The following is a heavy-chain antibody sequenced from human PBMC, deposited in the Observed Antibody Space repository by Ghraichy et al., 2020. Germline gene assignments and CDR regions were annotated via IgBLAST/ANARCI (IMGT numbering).Heavy chain of an antibody. Sequence: SQTLSLTCAVYGGSFSGYYWSWIRQPPGKGLEWIGEINHSGSTNYNPSLKSRVTISVDTSKNQFSLKLSSVTAADTAVYYCARAPYYYDSSGLGDYWGQGTLVTVSS. CDR3: ARAPYYYDSSGLGDY. CDR1: GGSFSGYY. V-gene: IGHV4-34*01. D-gene: IGHD3-22*01. J-gene: IGHJ4*02. CDR2: INHSGST.